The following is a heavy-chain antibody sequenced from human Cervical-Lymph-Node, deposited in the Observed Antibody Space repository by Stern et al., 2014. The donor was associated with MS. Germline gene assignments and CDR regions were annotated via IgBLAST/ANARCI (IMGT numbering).Heavy chain of an antibody. D-gene: IGHD5-18*01. CDR1: GFSLDTTGAG. Sequence: QVTLKESGPTVVKPTQTLTLTCTFSGFSLDTTGAGVGWIRQPPGKALEWLALIYWDDDKRYSPSLQSRLAISKDTSKNEVVLKLTNMHPVDTATYYCAHRGYTFGSGFDFWGQGTLVAVSS. CDR3: AHRGYTFGSGFDF. V-gene: IGHV2-5*02. J-gene: IGHJ4*02. CDR2: IYWDDDK.